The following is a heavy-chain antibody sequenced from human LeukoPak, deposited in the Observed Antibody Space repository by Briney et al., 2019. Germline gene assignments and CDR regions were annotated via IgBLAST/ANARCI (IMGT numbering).Heavy chain of an antibody. V-gene: IGHV3-30*04. J-gene: IGHJ4*02. Sequence: GGSLRLSCAASGFTFSSYAIHWVRQAPGKGLEWVTVISYDGSNKYYADSVKGRFTISRDNSKNTLYLQMNSLRAEDTAVYYCARERRGIVGAHTDYWGQGTLVTVSS. D-gene: IGHD1-26*01. CDR3: ARERRGIVGAHTDY. CDR1: GFTFSSYA. CDR2: ISYDGSNK.